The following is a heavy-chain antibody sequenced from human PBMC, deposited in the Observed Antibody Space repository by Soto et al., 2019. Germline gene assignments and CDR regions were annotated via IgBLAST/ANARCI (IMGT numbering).Heavy chain of an antibody. Sequence: ASVKVSCKASGYTFDSYGISWVRQAPGLGLEWMGWISPYDGDTNYAQKFQGWVTMTRDTSISTAYMELSRLRSDDTAVYYCARIDYGGNSRTDAFDIWGQGTMVTVSS. V-gene: IGHV1-18*01. CDR2: ISPYDGDT. J-gene: IGHJ3*02. CDR3: ARIDYGGNSRTDAFDI. D-gene: IGHD4-17*01. CDR1: GYTFDSYG.